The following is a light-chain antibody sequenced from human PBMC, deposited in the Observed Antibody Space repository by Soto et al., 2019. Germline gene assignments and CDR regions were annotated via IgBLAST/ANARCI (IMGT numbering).Light chain of an antibody. Sequence: IVMTQSPATLSVSPGERATLSCRASQSVSSNLAWYQRRPGQAPRLLIYGASTRATGIPARFSGRGAGTEFTLTISSLQPEDFAVYYCQQYTNWPPWTFGQGTKVEIK. V-gene: IGKV3-15*01. J-gene: IGKJ1*01. CDR1: QSVSSN. CDR3: QQYTNWPPWT. CDR2: GAS.